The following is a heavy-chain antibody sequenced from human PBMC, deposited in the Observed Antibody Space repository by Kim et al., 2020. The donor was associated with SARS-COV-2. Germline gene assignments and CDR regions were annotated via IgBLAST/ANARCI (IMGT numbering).Heavy chain of an antibody. Sequence: SVKVSCKASGGTFSSYAISWVRQAPGQGLEWMGRIIPILGIANYAQKFQGRVTITADKSTSTAYMELSSLRSEDTAVYYCAEDLDTGSYWGNWGQGTLVTVSS. D-gene: IGHD1-26*01. J-gene: IGHJ4*02. V-gene: IGHV1-69*04. CDR2: IIPILGIA. CDR3: AEDLDTGSYWGN. CDR1: GGTFSSYA.